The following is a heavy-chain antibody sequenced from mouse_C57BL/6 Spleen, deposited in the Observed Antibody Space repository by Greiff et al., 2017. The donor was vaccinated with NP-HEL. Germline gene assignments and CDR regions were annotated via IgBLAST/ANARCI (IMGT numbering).Heavy chain of an antibody. J-gene: IGHJ4*01. CDR2: IYPGSGST. CDR3: AKPPYGSTHGYYAMDY. Sequence: QVQLQQPGAELVKPGASVKMSCKASGYTFTSYWITWVKQRPGQGLEWIGDIYPGSGSTNYNEKFKSKATLTVDTSSSTAYMHLSSLTSEDSAVYYCAKPPYGSTHGYYAMDYWGQGTSVTVSS. V-gene: IGHV1-55*01. D-gene: IGHD1-1*01. CDR1: GYTFTSYW.